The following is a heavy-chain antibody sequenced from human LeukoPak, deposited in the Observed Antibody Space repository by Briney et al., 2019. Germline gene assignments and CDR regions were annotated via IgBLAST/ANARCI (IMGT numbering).Heavy chain of an antibody. Sequence: PGGTLRLSCVGSGFSFSTYGMTWVRQAPGKGLEWVSSVSSSGETTYYADSVKGRFTISRDNSKNTLYLQMNSLRAEDTALYYCAKDVSQGRLLSAAAATTAFDYWGQGTLVTVSS. V-gene: IGHV3-23*01. J-gene: IGHJ4*02. CDR2: VSSSGETT. CDR1: GFSFSTYG. CDR3: AKDVSQGRLLSAAAATTAFDY. D-gene: IGHD6-13*01.